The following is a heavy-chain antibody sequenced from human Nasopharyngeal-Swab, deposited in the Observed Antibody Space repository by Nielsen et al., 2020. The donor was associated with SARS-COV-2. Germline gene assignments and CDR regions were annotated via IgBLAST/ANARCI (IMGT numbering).Heavy chain of an antibody. CDR3: ARDPNSSGGVDAFDI. V-gene: IGHV4-61*08. CDR2: IYYSGST. D-gene: IGHD6-19*01. Sequence: SETLSLTCTVSGGSISSGGYYWSWIRQHPGKGLEWIGYIYYSGSTNYNPSLKSRVTISVDTSKNQFSLKLSSVTAADTAVYYCARDPNSSGGVDAFDIWGQGTMVTVSS. CDR1: GGSISSGGYY. J-gene: IGHJ3*02.